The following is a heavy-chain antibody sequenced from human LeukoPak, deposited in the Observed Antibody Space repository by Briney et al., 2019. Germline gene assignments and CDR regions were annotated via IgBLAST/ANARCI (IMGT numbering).Heavy chain of an antibody. CDR3: ARLTGDRNWFVP. V-gene: IGHV1-2*02. Sequence: GPSVNVSCKASGYTFTALYIHWVRQAPGQGLEWMGWISPNSGVTHYAQKFQGRFTMTRDTSLTTAYMELSRLRSDNTAVYYCARLTGDRNWFVPWGQGTLVTVSS. J-gene: IGHJ5*02. CDR2: ISPNSGVT. CDR1: GYTFTALY. D-gene: IGHD7-27*01.